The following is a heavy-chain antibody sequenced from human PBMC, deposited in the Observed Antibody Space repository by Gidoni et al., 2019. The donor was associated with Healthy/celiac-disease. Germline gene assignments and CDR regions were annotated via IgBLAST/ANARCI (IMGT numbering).Heavy chain of an antibody. CDR3: AKTGVAVTSLWYFDL. CDR1: GFTFSSYA. CDR2: ISGSGGST. V-gene: IGHV3-23*01. J-gene: IGHJ2*01. Sequence: EVQLLESGGGLVPPGGSLRLSCAASGFTFSSYAMSWFGQAPGKALEWVSAISGSGGSTYYADSVKGRFTISRDNSKNTLYLQMNSLRAEDTAVYYCAKTGVAVTSLWYFDLWDRGTLVTVSS. D-gene: IGHD2-21*02.